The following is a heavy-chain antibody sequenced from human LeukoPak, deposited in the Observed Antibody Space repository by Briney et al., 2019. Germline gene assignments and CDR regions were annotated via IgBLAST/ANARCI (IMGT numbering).Heavy chain of an antibody. D-gene: IGHD3-16*01. CDR2: IYPNSGST. V-gene: IGHV1-2*06. CDR3: ARDVLSNPFDY. J-gene: IGHJ4*02. Sequence: ASVKVSCKASGSSITAYFVHWVRQAPGQGLEWIGRIYPNSGSTNYAQKFQGRVTMTRDASINAAYMELSNLGSDDTAVYYCARDVLSNPFDYWGQGTLVTVSS. CDR1: GSSITAYF.